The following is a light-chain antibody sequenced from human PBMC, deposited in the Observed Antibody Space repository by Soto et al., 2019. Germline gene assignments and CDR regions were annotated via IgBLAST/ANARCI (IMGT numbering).Light chain of an antibody. J-gene: IGLJ3*02. CDR1: SSDIGAYNY. V-gene: IGLV2-14*01. CDR2: EVS. CDR3: SSCTTSSTGV. Sequence: QSALTQPASMSGSPGQSINISCTGTSSDIGAYNYVSWYQQHPVKAPKLMIFEVSNRPSGVSNRFSGSKSGNTASLTISGLQAEDEADYYCSSCTTSSTGVFGGGTQLTVL.